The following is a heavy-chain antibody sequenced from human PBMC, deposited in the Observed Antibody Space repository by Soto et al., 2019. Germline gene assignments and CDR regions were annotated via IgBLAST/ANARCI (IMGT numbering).Heavy chain of an antibody. Sequence: ETLSLTCAVYVGSFSGYYWSWIRQPPGKGLEWIGEINHSGSTNYNPSLKSRVTISVDTSKNQFSLKLSSVTAADTAVYYCARGLRQISTYFDYWGQGTLVTVSS. CDR2: INHSGST. J-gene: IGHJ4*02. V-gene: IGHV4-34*01. CDR1: VGSFSGYY. CDR3: ARGLRQISTYFDY. D-gene: IGHD3-3*02.